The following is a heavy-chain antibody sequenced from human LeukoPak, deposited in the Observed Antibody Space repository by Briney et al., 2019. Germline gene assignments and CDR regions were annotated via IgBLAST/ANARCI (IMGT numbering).Heavy chain of an antibody. J-gene: IGHJ4*02. Sequence: PGGSLKLPCAASGFTFSSYAMNWVRQTPGKGLEWVSTTSGSGGSTYYLVKGRLTLSRDNSKNTLYLQMNSLRAEDTAIYYCAKGYCSSTNCKESFFDSWGQRAIAAVSS. CDR1: GFTFSSYA. V-gene: IGHV3-23*01. D-gene: IGHD2-2*01. CDR3: AKGYCSSTNCKESFFDS. CDR2: TSGSGGST.